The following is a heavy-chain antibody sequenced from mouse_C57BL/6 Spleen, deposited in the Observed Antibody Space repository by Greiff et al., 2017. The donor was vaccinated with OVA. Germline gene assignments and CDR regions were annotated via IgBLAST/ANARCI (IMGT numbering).Heavy chain of an antibody. J-gene: IGHJ3*01. CDR3: ARDSSGYRAWFAY. D-gene: IGHD3-2*02. V-gene: IGHV1-52*01. CDR2: IDPSDSET. CDR1: GYTFTSYW. Sequence: QVHVKQSGAELVRPGSSVKLSCKASGYTFTSYWMHWVKQRPIQGLEWIGNIDPSDSETHYNQKFKDKATLTVDKSSSTAYMQLSSLTSEDSAVYYCARDSSGYRAWFAYWGQGTLVTVSA.